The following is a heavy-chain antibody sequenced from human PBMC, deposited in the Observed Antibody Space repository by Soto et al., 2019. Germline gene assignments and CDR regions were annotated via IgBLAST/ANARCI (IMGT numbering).Heavy chain of an antibody. CDR2: ISYDGSNK. V-gene: IGHV3-30-3*01. Sequence: QVQLVESGGGVVQPGRSLRLSCEASGFTFSSYAMHWVRQAPGKGLEWVAVISYDGSNKYYADSVKGRFTISRDNSKNTLYLQMNSLRAEDTAVYYCARAGGSYYFDYWGQGTLVTVSS. J-gene: IGHJ4*02. CDR3: ARAGGSYYFDY. CDR1: GFTFSSYA. D-gene: IGHD3-16*01.